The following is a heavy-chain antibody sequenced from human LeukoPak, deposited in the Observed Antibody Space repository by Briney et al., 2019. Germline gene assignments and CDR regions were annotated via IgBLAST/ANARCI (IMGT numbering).Heavy chain of an antibody. Sequence: ASVKVSCKASGGTFSSYAISWVRQAPGQGLEWMGGIIPIFGTANYAQKFQGRVTITADKSTSAAYMELSSLRSEDTAVYYCASRQLVDAFDIWGQGTMVTVSS. CDR3: ASRQLVDAFDI. D-gene: IGHD1-1*01. J-gene: IGHJ3*02. V-gene: IGHV1-69*06. CDR2: IIPIFGTA. CDR1: GGTFSSYA.